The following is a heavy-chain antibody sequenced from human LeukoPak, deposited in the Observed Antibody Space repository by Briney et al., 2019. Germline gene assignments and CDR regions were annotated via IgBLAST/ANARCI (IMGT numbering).Heavy chain of an antibody. Sequence: GGSLRLSCAASGLTVSCNYMTWVRQAPGKGLEWVSTIYTDGGTNYADSVKGRFTISRDESNNILYLQMNSLRGDDTAVYYCATRRRLSDYWGQGTLVTVSS. CDR3: ATRRRLSDY. CDR1: GLTVSCNY. CDR2: IYTDGGT. D-gene: IGHD2/OR15-2a*01. V-gene: IGHV3-53*01. J-gene: IGHJ4*02.